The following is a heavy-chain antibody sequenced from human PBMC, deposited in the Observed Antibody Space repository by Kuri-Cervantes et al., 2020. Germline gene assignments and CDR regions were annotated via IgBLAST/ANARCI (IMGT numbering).Heavy chain of an antibody. Sequence: GGSLRLSCAASGFTFSSYAMSWVRQAPGKGLEWVSAISGSGGSTYYADSVKGRFTISRDNSKSTLYLQMNSLRAEDTAVYYCAKNIRGDIINFSDYWGQGTLVTVSS. D-gene: IGHD3-10*01. V-gene: IGHV3-23*01. J-gene: IGHJ4*02. CDR3: AKNIRGDIINFSDY. CDR1: GFTFSSYA. CDR2: ISGSGGST.